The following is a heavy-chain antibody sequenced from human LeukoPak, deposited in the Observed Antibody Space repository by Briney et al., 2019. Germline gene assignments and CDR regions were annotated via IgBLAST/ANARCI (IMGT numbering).Heavy chain of an antibody. J-gene: IGHJ5*02. CDR3: ARDMITAVARGWFDP. CDR1: GFTFSSYG. V-gene: IGHV3-30*02. Sequence: GGSLRLSCAASGFTFSSYGMHWVRQAPGKGLEWVAFIRYDGSNKYYADSVKGRFTISRDNAKNSLSLQMNSLRAEDTAVYYCARDMITAVARGWFDPWGQGTLVTVSS. CDR2: IRYDGSNK. D-gene: IGHD3-16*01.